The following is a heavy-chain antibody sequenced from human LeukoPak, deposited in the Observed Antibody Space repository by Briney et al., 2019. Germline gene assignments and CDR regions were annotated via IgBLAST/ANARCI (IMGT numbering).Heavy chain of an antibody. D-gene: IGHD2-2*01. Sequence: ASVKVSCKASGYTFTSYGISWVRQAPGQGLEWMGRISAYNGNTNYAQKLQGRVTMTTDTSTSTAYMELRSLRSDDTAVYYCARGYCSSTSCRSYYYYYMDVWGKGTTVTVSS. CDR1: GYTFTSYG. J-gene: IGHJ6*03. CDR3: ARGYCSSTSCRSYYYYYMDV. CDR2: ISAYNGNT. V-gene: IGHV1-18*01.